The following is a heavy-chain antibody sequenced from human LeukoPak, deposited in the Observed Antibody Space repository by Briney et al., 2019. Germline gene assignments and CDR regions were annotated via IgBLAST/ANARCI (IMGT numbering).Heavy chain of an antibody. V-gene: IGHV3-23*01. CDR1: GFSFSNYA. Sequence: TGGSLRLSCAASGFSFSNYAMTWVRQAPGKGLEGVSGVSGRGGSTYYADSVQGRFTISRDNSKNTLYLQMNSLTAEDTALYYCAKGGCSSTTCYLANPWGQGTLVTVSS. CDR3: AKGGCSSTTCYLANP. J-gene: IGHJ5*02. CDR2: VSGRGGST. D-gene: IGHD2-2*01.